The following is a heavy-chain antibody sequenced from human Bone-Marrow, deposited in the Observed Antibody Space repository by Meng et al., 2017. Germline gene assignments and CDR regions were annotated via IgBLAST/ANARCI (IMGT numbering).Heavy chain of an antibody. V-gene: IGHV3-9*01. CDR1: GFTFDDYA. CDR3: ASWGYCTKGVCRQRVFDY. J-gene: IGHJ4*02. Sequence: GGCLRLSCAASGFTFDDYAMHWVRQAPGKGLEWVSGISWNSRSIGFADSVKGRFTISRDNAKNSLYLQMNSLRAEDTAVYYCASWGYCTKGVCRQRVFDYWGQGTLVTVSS. CDR2: ISWNSRSI. D-gene: IGHD2-8*01.